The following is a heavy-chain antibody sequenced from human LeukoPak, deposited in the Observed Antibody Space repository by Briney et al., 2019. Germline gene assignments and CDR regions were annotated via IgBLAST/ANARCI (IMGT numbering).Heavy chain of an antibody. V-gene: IGHV4-38-2*02. CDR1: GYSISSGYY. D-gene: IGHD3-22*01. J-gene: IGHJ4*02. CDR2: IYHSGST. Sequence: SETLSLTCTVSGYSISSGYYWGWIRQPPGKGLEWIGSIYHSGSTYYNPSLKSRVTISVDTSKNQFSLKLSSVTAADTAVYYCARVNYYDSSGPFDYWGQGTLVTVSS. CDR3: ARVNYYDSSGPFDY.